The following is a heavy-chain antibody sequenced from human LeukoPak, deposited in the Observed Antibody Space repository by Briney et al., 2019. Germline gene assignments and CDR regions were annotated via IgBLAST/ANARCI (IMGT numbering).Heavy chain of an antibody. Sequence: KPSETLSLTCSVSGGSISTYYWTWIRQPAGKGLEWIGRIYTSGSTNYNPSLKSRVTMSVDTSKNQFSLKLSSVTAAGTAVYYCARENYYDSSGYNDAFDIWGQGTMVTVSS. D-gene: IGHD3-22*01. CDR2: IYTSGST. CDR3: ARENYYDSSGYNDAFDI. CDR1: GGSISTYY. J-gene: IGHJ3*02. V-gene: IGHV4-4*07.